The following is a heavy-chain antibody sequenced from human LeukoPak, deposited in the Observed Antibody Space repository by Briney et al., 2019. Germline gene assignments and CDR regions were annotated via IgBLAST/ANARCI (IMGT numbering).Heavy chain of an antibody. CDR3: ARESPDYDSSGYYFDY. CDR1: GYTFTSYY. CDR2: INPSGGSP. V-gene: IGHV1-46*01. D-gene: IGHD3-22*01. Sequence: ASVKVSCKASGYTFTSYYMHWVRQAPGQGLEWMGIINPSGGSPSYAQKFQGRVTMTRDTSTSTVYMELSSLRSEDTAVYYCARESPDYDSSGYYFDYWGQGTLVTVSS. J-gene: IGHJ4*02.